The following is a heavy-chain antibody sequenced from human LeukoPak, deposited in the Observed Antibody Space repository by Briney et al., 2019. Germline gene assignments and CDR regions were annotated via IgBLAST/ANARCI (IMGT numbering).Heavy chain of an antibody. V-gene: IGHV3-21*01. D-gene: IGHD6-19*01. CDR2: ISSSSSYI. J-gene: IGHJ5*02. CDR3: ARGRSQRYSSGWYRTFDP. Sequence: GGSLRLSCAASGFTFSRNSMSWVRQAPGKGLEWVSSISSSSSYIYYADSVKGRFTISRDNSKNTLYLQMNSLRAEDTAVYYCARGRSQRYSSGWYRTFDPWGQGTLVTVSS. CDR1: GFTFSRNS.